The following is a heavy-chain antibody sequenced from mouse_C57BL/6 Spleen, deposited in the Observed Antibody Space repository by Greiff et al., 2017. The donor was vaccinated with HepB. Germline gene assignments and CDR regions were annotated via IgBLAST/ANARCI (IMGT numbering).Heavy chain of an antibody. D-gene: IGHD3-1*01. Sequence: EVQGVESGGGLVQPGGSMKLSCAASGFTFSDAWMDWVRQSPEKGLEWVAEIRNKANNHATYYAESVKGRFTISRDDSKSSVYLQMNSLRAEDTGIYYCTALFFYAMDYWGQGTSVTVSS. CDR3: TALFFYAMDY. J-gene: IGHJ4*01. CDR2: IRNKANNHAT. V-gene: IGHV6-6*01. CDR1: GFTFSDAW.